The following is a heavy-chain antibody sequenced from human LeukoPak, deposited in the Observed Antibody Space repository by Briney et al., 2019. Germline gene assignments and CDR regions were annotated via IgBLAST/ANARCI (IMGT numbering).Heavy chain of an antibody. CDR1: GFTFSSYD. CDR2: IGTAGDT. D-gene: IGHD3-22*01. J-gene: IGHJ4*02. V-gene: IGHV3-13*01. CDR3: ARGRYYDSLTLFDY. Sequence: TGGSLRLSCAASGFTFSSYDMPWVRQATGKGLEWVSAIGTAGDTYYPGSVKGRFTISRENAKNSLYLQMNSLRAGDTAVYYCARGRYYDSLTLFDYWGQGTLVTVSS.